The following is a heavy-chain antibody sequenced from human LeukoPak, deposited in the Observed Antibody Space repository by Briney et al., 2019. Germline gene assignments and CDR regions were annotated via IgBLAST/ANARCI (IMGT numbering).Heavy chain of an antibody. CDR2: IKSDGSST. J-gene: IGHJ4*02. CDR3: ARGGDSSNWYPGYFEY. Sequence: GGSLRLSCAASGFTFSNYWMHWVRQAPGKGPVWVSRIKSDGSSTRFADSVQGRFTIPRDNGKNTLYLQMNSLRAEDTAVYYCARGGDSSNWYPGYFEYWGQGALVTVSS. V-gene: IGHV3-74*01. CDR1: GFTFSNYW. D-gene: IGHD6-13*01.